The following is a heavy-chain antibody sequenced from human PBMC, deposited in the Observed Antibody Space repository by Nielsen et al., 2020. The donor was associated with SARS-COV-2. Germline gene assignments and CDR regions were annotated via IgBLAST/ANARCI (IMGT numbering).Heavy chain of an antibody. CDR2: ISYDGSNK. D-gene: IGHD1-26*01. V-gene: IGHV3-30-3*01. CDR3: ARAQGGSYFDAFDI. J-gene: IGHJ3*02. Sequence: GESLKISCAASGFTFSTYAMNWVRQAPGKGLEWVAVISYDGSNKYYADSVKGRFTISRDNSKNTLYLQMNSLRAEDTAVYYCARAQGGSYFDAFDIWGQGTMVTVSS. CDR1: GFTFSTYA.